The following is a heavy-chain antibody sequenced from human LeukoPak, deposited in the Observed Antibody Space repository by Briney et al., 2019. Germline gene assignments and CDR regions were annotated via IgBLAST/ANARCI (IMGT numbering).Heavy chain of an antibody. CDR1: GYTFTSYG. Sequence: GASVKVSCKASGYTFTSYGISWVRQAPGQGLEWMGWISAYNGNTNYAQKLQGRVTMTTDTSTSTAYMELRSLRSDDTAVYYCARDRELATITSDAFDIWGQGTMVTVSS. CDR3: ARDRELATITSDAFDI. J-gene: IGHJ3*02. CDR2: ISAYNGNT. V-gene: IGHV1-18*01. D-gene: IGHD5-24*01.